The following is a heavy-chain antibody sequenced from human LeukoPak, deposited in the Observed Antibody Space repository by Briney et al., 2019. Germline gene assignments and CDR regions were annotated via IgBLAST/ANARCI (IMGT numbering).Heavy chain of an antibody. J-gene: IGHJ4*02. CDR3: ARTASGYYLFDY. CDR1: GGSIRSGSYY. D-gene: IGHD3-22*01. Sequence: PSETLSLTCTVSGGSIRSGSYYWNWIRQPAGKGLEWIGRMYTSGTTNYNPSLKSRVTISVGTSKNQFSLKLSSVTAADTAVYYCARTASGYYLFDYWGQGTLVTVSS. V-gene: IGHV4-61*02. CDR2: MYTSGTT.